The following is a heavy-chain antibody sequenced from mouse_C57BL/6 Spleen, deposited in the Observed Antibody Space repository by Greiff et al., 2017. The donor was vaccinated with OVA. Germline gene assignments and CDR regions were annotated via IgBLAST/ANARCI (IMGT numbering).Heavy chain of an antibody. Sequence: QVQLKQSGPELVKPGASVKISCKASGYAFSSSWMHWVKQRPGQGLEWIGRIYPGDGDTNYNGKFKGKATLTADKSSSTAYMQLSSLTSEDSAVYFCARQLGDYWGQGTSVTVSS. CDR1: GYAFSSSW. CDR2: IYPGDGDT. J-gene: IGHJ4*01. CDR3: ARQLGDY. V-gene: IGHV1-82*01. D-gene: IGHD3-1*01.